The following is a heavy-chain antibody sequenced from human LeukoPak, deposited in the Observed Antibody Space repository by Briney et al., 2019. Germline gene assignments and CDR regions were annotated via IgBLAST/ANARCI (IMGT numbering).Heavy chain of an antibody. CDR1: GYIFTDYY. Sequence: ASVKVSCKASGYIFTDYYMHWVRQAPGQGLEWMGGINPNSGGTNSAQKFQGRVTMTRDTSISTAYMELSRLRSDDTAVYYCARVGCTGGSCYGWFDPWGQGTLVTVFS. J-gene: IGHJ5*02. V-gene: IGHV1-2*02. CDR3: ARVGCTGGSCYGWFDP. CDR2: INPNSGGT. D-gene: IGHD2-15*01.